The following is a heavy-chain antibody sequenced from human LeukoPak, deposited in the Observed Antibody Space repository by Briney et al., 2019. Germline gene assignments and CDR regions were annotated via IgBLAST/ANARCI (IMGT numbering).Heavy chain of an antibody. CDR1: GFTFSSYS. V-gene: IGHV3-21*01. CDR3: ARDISPLFDY. CDR2: ISSSSSYI. J-gene: IGHJ4*02. Sequence: GGSLRLSCAASGFTFSSYSMKWIRQAPGKGLELVSSISSSSSYIYYANSLKGRFTISSENAKSSLYLQMNSLSADDTAVYYCARDISPLFDYWGQGTLVTVSS.